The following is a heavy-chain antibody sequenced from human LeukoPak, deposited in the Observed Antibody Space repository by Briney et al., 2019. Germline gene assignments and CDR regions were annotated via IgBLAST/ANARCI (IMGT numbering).Heavy chain of an antibody. CDR2: ISSSSSYI. CDR1: GFTFSSYS. D-gene: IGHD3-22*01. J-gene: IGHJ3*02. Sequence: GGSLRLSCAASGFTFSSYSMKWVRQAPGKGLEWVSSISSSSSYIYYADSVKGRFTVSRDNAKNSLYLQMNSLRAEDTAVYYCARWVYDSSGYYFDAFDIWGQGTMVTVSS. V-gene: IGHV3-21*01. CDR3: ARWVYDSSGYYFDAFDI.